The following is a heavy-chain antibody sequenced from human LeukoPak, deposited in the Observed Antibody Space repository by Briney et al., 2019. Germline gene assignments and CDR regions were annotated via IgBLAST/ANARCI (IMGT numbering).Heavy chain of an antibody. CDR1: GGSISSYY. Sequence: SETLSLTCTVSGGSISSYYWSWIRQSPGKGLEWIGYIYYSGSTYYNPSLTSRVTISVDTSKNQFSLRLTSVTAADTAVYYCARHGSRAVAGYLDYWGQGTLVTVSS. J-gene: IGHJ4*02. V-gene: IGHV4-59*08. CDR3: ARHGSRAVAGYLDY. CDR2: IYYSGST. D-gene: IGHD6-19*01.